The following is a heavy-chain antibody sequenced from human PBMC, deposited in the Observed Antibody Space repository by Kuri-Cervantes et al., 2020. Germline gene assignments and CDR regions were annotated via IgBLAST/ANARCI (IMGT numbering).Heavy chain of an antibody. V-gene: IGHV3-74*01. CDR1: GFTFSSYC. D-gene: IGHD2-2*01. CDR2: INSDGSST. Sequence: GESLKISCAASGFTFSSYCMHWVRQAPGKGLVWVSRINSDGSSTSYADSVKGRFTISRDNAKNTLYLQMNSLRAEDTAVYYCAKLYCSITICSFFDYWGQGTLVTVSS. J-gene: IGHJ4*02. CDR3: AKLYCSITICSFFDY.